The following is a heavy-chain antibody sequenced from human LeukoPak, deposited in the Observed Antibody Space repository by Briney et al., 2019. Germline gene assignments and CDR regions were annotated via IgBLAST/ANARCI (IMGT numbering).Heavy chain of an antibody. CDR1: GGSISSNSW. V-gene: IGHV4-4*02. J-gene: IGHJ6*03. D-gene: IGHD3-10*01. CDR3: ARGSGGVLWFGEVSGYYYMDV. Sequence: PSETLSLTCAVSGGSISSNSWWNWVRQPPGKGLEWIGEIYHSGSTNYNQSLKSRVTMSLDKSSNQFSLKLTSVTAADTAVYYCARGSGGVLWFGEVSGYYYMDVWGKGTTVTVSS. CDR2: IYHSGST.